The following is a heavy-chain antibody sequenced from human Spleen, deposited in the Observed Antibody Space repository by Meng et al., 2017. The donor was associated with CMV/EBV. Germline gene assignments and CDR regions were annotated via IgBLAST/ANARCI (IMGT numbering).Heavy chain of an antibody. Sequence: GGSLRLSCTGSGFTFGDHAMSWVRQAPGKGLEWVGLIRSKAYTGTTEYAASVKGRFTISRDDSKSIAYLQMNSLKTEDTAVYYCTRSQFSVALFYYYHMDVWGQGTTVTVSS. J-gene: IGHJ6*02. V-gene: IGHV3-49*04. CDR3: TRSQFSVALFYYYHMDV. CDR1: GFTFGDHA. D-gene: IGHD2-15*01. CDR2: IRSKAYTGTT.